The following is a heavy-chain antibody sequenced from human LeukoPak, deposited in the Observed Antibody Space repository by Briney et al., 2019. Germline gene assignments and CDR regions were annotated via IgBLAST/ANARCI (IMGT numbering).Heavy chain of an antibody. V-gene: IGHV3-48*01. Sequence: GGSLRLSCAASGFTFSSYSMNGVGQAQGKGLEWVSYISSSSSTIYYADSGKGGFTISRENSKNTVYLQMNSLRAEDTAVYYCAKDRPVVVVAATLRYYYYYMDVWGKGTTVTISS. CDR1: GFTFSSYS. D-gene: IGHD2-15*01. J-gene: IGHJ6*03. CDR2: ISSSSSTI. CDR3: AKDRPVVVVAATLRYYYYYMDV.